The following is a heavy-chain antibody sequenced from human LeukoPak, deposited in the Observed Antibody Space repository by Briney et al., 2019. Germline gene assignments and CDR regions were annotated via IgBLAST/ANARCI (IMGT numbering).Heavy chain of an antibody. Sequence: GASVKVSCKASGYTFTGYYMHWVRQAPGQGLEWMGWINPNSGGTNYAQKFQGRVTMTRDTSIRTAYMELSWLRSDDTAVYYCASGGDVLRYFDWSNWGQGTLVTVSS. CDR3: ASGGDVLRYFDWSN. CDR1: GYTFTGYY. V-gene: IGHV1-2*02. D-gene: IGHD3-9*01. J-gene: IGHJ4*02. CDR2: INPNSGGT.